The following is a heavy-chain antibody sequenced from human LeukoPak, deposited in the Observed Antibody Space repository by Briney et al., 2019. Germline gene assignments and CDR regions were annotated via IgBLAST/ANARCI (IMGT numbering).Heavy chain of an antibody. CDR3: AKSVGITIFGVVIPYSDY. Sequence: GRSLRLSCAASGFTFDDYAMHWVRQAPGKGLEWVSGISWNSGSIVYADSVKGRFTISRDNAKNSLYLQMNSLRAEDTALYYCAKSVGITIFGVVIPYSDYWGQGTLVTVSS. J-gene: IGHJ4*02. CDR1: GFTFDDYA. D-gene: IGHD3-3*01. V-gene: IGHV3-9*01. CDR2: ISWNSGSI.